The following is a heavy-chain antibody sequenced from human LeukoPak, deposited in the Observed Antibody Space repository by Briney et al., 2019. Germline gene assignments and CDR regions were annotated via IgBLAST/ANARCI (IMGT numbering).Heavy chain of an antibody. CDR2: IYYSGST. CDR3: ARHSIVSGIT. Sequence: TPSETLSLTCTVSGGSISSSSYYWGWIRQPPGKGLEWIGSIYYSGSTYYNPSLKSRVTISVDTSKNQFSLKLSSVTAADTAVYYCARHSIVSGITWGQGTLVTVSS. CDR1: GGSISSSSYY. J-gene: IGHJ5*02. V-gene: IGHV4-39*01. D-gene: IGHD3-16*01.